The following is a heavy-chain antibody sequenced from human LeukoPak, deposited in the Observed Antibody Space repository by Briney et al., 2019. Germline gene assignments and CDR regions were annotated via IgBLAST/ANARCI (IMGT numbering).Heavy chain of an antibody. CDR1: GGTFSSYA. Sequence: WASVKVSCKASGGTFSSYAISWVRQAPGQGLEWMGRIIPILGIANYAQKFQGRVTITADKSTSTAYMELSSLRSEDTAVYYCANMKGVVEYYYDSSGYYEKDNWFDPWGQGTLVTVSS. J-gene: IGHJ5*02. V-gene: IGHV1-69*04. D-gene: IGHD3-22*01. CDR3: ANMKGVVEYYYDSSGYYEKDNWFDP. CDR2: IIPILGIA.